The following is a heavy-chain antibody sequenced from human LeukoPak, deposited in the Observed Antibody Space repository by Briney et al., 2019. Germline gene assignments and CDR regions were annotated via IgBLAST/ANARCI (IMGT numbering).Heavy chain of an antibody. V-gene: IGHV1-18*01. CDR3: ARVAIYCSGGSCYSVGGGYWFDP. J-gene: IGHJ5*02. Sequence: ASVKVSCKASGYTFTSYGISWVRQAPGQGLEWMGWISAYNGNTNYAQKLQGRVTMTTDTSTSTAYMELRSLRSDDTAVYYCARVAIYCSGGSCYSVGGGYWFDPWGQGTLVTVSS. CDR1: GYTFTSYG. CDR2: ISAYNGNT. D-gene: IGHD2-15*01.